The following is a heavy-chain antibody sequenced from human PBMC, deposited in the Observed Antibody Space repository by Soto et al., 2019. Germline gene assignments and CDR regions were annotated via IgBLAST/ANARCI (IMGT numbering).Heavy chain of an antibody. J-gene: IGHJ5*02. CDR2: IYYSGST. D-gene: IGHD6-13*01. Sequence: QVQLQESGPGLVKPSETLSLTCTVSGGSISSYYWSWIRQPPGKGLEWIGYIYYSGSTNYNPSLKSRVTISVDTSKNQFSLKLSSVTAADTAVYYCARDYLSRAAAGTGGNWFDPWGQGTLVTVSS. CDR1: GGSISSYY. CDR3: ARDYLSRAAAGTGGNWFDP. V-gene: IGHV4-59*01.